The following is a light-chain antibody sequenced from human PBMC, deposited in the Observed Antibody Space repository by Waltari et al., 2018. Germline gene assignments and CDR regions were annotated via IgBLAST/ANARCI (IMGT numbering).Light chain of an antibody. CDR2: AAT. CDR3: QQYKSFPRS. J-gene: IGKJ4*01. V-gene: IGKV1-16*02. CDR1: QDISRF. Sequence: DIQMTQSPSSLSASVGDRVTITCRASQDISRFLAWFQQKPGKAPKSLIYAATRLQGGGPSKFSGSGSGTEFTLTINSRQPEDFATYYCQQYKSFPRSFGGGTRVELK.